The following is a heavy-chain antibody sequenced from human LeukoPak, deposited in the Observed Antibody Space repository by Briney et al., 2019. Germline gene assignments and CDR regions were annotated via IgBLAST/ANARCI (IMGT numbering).Heavy chain of an antibody. V-gene: IGHV4-59*01. CDR1: GGPISSYY. CDR2: IYYSGST. J-gene: IGHJ4*02. CDR3: ARYQNSFDY. Sequence: SETLSLTCTVSGGPISSYYWSWIRQPPGKGLEWIGYIYYSGSTNYNPSLKSRVTISVDTSKNQFSLKLSSVTAADTAVYYCARYQNSFDYWGQGTLVTVSS.